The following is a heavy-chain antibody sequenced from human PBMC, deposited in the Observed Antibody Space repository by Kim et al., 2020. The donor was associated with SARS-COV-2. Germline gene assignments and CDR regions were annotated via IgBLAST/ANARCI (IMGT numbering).Heavy chain of an antibody. J-gene: IGHJ4*02. Sequence: SVKGRITISRDNAKNSLYLQMNSLRAEDTAVYYCARSAGLLWFGEPISGYWGQGTLVTVSS. V-gene: IGHV3-21*01. CDR3: ARSAGLLWFGEPISGY. D-gene: IGHD3-10*01.